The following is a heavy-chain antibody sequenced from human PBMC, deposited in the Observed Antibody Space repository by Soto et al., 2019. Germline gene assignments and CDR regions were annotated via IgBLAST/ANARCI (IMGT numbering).Heavy chain of an antibody. CDR2: IYYSGST. V-gene: IGHV4-59*01. CDR3: ARKKGCRGGSCYPYYYYYMDV. CDR1: GGSISSYY. J-gene: IGHJ6*03. D-gene: IGHD2-15*01. Sequence: QVQLQESGPGLVKPSETLSLTCTVSGGSISSYYWSWIRQPPGKGLEWIGYIYYSGSTNYNPSLKSRVTISVDTSKNQFSLKLSSVTAADTAVYYCARKKGCRGGSCYPYYYYYMDVWGKGTTVTVSS.